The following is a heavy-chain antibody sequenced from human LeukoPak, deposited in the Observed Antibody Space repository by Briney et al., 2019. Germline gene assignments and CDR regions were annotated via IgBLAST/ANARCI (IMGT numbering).Heavy chain of an antibody. V-gene: IGHV1-18*01. J-gene: IGHJ4*02. Sequence: ASVKVSCKASGYTFTSYGISWVRRAPGQGLEWMGWISAYNGNTNYAQKLQGRVTMTTDTSTSTAYMELRSLRSDDTAVYYCARDRQIGSPYQLLLDYWGQGTLVTVSS. D-gene: IGHD2-2*01. CDR2: ISAYNGNT. CDR3: ARDRQIGSPYQLLLDY. CDR1: GYTFTSYG.